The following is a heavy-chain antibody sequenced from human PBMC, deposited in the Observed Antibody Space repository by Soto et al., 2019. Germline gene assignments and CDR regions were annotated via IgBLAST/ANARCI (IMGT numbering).Heavy chain of an antibody. CDR2: ISSSGSTI. CDR3: ARDLTIFGRRYYYYGMDV. Sequence: PGGSLRLSCAASGFTFSSYEMNWVRQAPGKGLEWVSYISSSGSTIYYADSVKGRFTISRDNAKNSLYLQMNSLRAEDTAVYYCARDLTIFGRRYYYYGMDVWGQGTTVTVSS. J-gene: IGHJ6*02. CDR1: GFTFSSYE. D-gene: IGHD3-3*01. V-gene: IGHV3-48*03.